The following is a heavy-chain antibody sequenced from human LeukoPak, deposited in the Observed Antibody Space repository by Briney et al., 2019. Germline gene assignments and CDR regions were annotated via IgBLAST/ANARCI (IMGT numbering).Heavy chain of an antibody. V-gene: IGHV3-23*01. CDR2: ISGSGGST. J-gene: IGHJ4*02. CDR3: AKPLRLGELSPHSGFDY. D-gene: IGHD3-16*02. CDR1: GFTFSSYA. Sequence: QPGASLRLSCAASGFTFSSYAMSWVRQAPGKGLEWVSAISGSGGSTYYADSVKGRFTISRDNSKNTLYLQMNSLRAEDTAVYYCAKPLRLGELSPHSGFDYWGQGTLVTVSS.